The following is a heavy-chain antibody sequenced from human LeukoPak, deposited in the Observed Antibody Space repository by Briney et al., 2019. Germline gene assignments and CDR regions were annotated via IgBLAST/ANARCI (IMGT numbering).Heavy chain of an antibody. CDR3: ARDRSGLSAYMDV. V-gene: IGHV3-7*01. Sequence: PGGSLRLSCAASGFTFSNYWMSWVRQPPGKVLEWVANIKQDGSEKYYVDSVKGRFTISRDNAKNSLYLQMNSLRAEDTAVYYCARDRSGLSAYMDVWGKGTTVTISS. CDR2: IKQDGSEK. D-gene: IGHD1-14*01. CDR1: GFTFSNYW. J-gene: IGHJ6*03.